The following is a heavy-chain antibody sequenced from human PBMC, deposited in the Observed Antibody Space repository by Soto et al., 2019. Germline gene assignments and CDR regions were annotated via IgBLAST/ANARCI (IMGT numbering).Heavy chain of an antibody. CDR1: GFSLTTSGVG. Sequence: QITLNESGPTQVKPRQTLTLTCTFSGFSLTTSGVGVGWIRQSPGKAPEWLALIYCDDDKRYSPSLKSRLTITKDTSKTQVVLTMADWDPADTATYYCAHRVLRTVFGLVTTTAIYFDFWGQGTPVSVSS. D-gene: IGHD3-3*01. CDR3: AHRVLRTVFGLVTTTAIYFDF. CDR2: IYCDDDK. J-gene: IGHJ4*02. V-gene: IGHV2-5*02.